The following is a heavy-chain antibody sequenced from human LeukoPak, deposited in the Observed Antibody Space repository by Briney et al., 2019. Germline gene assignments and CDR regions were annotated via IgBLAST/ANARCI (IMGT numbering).Heavy chain of an antibody. CDR2: IYPGDSDT. Sequence: GESLKIPCKGSGYSFTSYWIGWVRQMPGRGLEWMGFIYPGDSDTRYSPSFQGQVIISADKSASTTYLQWSSLKASDTAMYYCARRGYDTGTDYWGQGTLVTVSS. J-gene: IGHJ4*02. V-gene: IGHV5-51*01. CDR1: GYSFTSYW. D-gene: IGHD3-9*01. CDR3: ARRGYDTGTDY.